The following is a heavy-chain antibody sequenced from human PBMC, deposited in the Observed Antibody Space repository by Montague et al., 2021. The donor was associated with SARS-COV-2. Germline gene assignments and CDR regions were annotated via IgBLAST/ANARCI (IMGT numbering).Heavy chain of an antibody. CDR1: GGYIYEYY. J-gene: IGHJ4*02. CDR2: VYFTGST. CDR3: ARHRGFGDLWALDY. V-gene: IGHV4-59*08. Sequence: SETRSLTCSVSGGYIYEYYWSWIRQSPGKRLEWIGYVYFTGSTDYNPSLKSRVTISVDTSKNQFSLQLASVTAADTAVYYCARHRGFGDLWALDYWGQGTLVAVSS. D-gene: IGHD3-10*01.